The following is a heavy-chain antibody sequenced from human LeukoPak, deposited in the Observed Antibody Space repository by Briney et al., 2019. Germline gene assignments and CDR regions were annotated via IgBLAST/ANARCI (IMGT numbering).Heavy chain of an antibody. Sequence: ASVKVSCKASGYTFTSYYMHWVRQAPGQGLEWIGIINPSGGSTSYAQKFQGRVTMTRDTSTSTVYMELSSLRSEDTAVYYCARGGAPSIAAAGKDFDYWGQGTLVTVSS. CDR2: INPSGGST. D-gene: IGHD6-13*01. CDR1: GYTFTSYY. CDR3: ARGGAPSIAAAGKDFDY. J-gene: IGHJ4*02. V-gene: IGHV1-46*01.